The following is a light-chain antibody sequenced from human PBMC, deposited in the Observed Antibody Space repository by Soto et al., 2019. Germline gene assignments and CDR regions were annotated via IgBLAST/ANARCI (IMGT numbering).Light chain of an antibody. CDR3: QQSSNWPLFN. V-gene: IGKV3-11*01. CDR1: QSVSSY. J-gene: IGKJ3*01. Sequence: EIVLTQSPATLSLSPGEIATLSCSASQSVSSYLAWYQQKPGQAPRLLIYDASNRATGIPARFSGSGSGTDFTLTISSLEPEDFAVYYCQQSSNWPLFNFGPGTKVDIK. CDR2: DAS.